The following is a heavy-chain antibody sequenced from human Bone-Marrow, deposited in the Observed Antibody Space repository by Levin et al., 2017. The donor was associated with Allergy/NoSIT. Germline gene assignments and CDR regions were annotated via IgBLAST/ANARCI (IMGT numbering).Heavy chain of an antibody. D-gene: IGHD2-2*01. J-gene: IGHJ4*02. CDR1: GFTFSSYS. CDR2: ISSSSSYI. Sequence: GESLKISCAASGFTFSSYSMNWVRQAPGKGLEWVSSISSSSSYIYYADSVKGRFTISRDNAKNSLYLQMNSLRAEDTAVYYCAREGDIVVVPAATTGFDYWGQGTLVTVSS. CDR3: AREGDIVVVPAATTGFDY. V-gene: IGHV3-21*01.